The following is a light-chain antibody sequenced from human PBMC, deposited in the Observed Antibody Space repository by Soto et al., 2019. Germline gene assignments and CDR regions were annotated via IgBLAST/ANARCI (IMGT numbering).Light chain of an antibody. Sequence: DIQMTQSPSSLSASVGDRVTITCRASESINRHLNWYQQKPGKAPKLLIYAATSLQNGVPSRFSGSGSGTDFTITISNLQPEDFATYYWQQSYSTLSITFGQGTRLEIK. CDR1: ESINRH. V-gene: IGKV1-39*01. J-gene: IGKJ5*01. CDR2: AAT. CDR3: QQSYSTLSIT.